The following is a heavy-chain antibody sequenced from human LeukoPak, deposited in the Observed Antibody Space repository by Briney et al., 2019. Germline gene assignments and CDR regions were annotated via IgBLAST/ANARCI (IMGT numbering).Heavy chain of an antibody. D-gene: IGHD2-2*01. CDR1: GFTFSSYA. Sequence: GGSLRLSCAASGFTFSSYAMSWVRQAPGKGLEWVSAISGSGGSTYYADSVKGRFTISRDNSKNTLYLQMNSLRAEDTAVYYCARGDVVVPAALRGAAFDIWGQGTMVTVSS. J-gene: IGHJ3*02. V-gene: IGHV3-23*01. CDR2: ISGSGGST. CDR3: ARGDVVVPAALRGAAFDI.